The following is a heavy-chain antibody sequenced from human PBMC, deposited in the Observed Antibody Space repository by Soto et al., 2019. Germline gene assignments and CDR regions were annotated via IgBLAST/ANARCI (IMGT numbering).Heavy chain of an antibody. CDR2: IYWDDDQ. Sequence: QITLKESGPTLVKPTQTLTLTCNVSGVSLSTGGVGVGWIRQPPGKALEWLALIYWDDDQRSSPSLKSRLTTTKDTSKNQIVLTMTNMAPEDTATYYCAHMQAAKFDYWGQGTLVTVSS. J-gene: IGHJ4*02. CDR3: AHMQAAKFDY. V-gene: IGHV2-5*02. CDR1: GVSLSTGGVG. D-gene: IGHD2-15*01.